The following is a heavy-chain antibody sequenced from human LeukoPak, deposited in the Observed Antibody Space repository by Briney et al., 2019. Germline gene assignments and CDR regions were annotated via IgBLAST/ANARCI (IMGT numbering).Heavy chain of an antibody. CDR1: GYTFTDYY. CDR3: ARDRRIAVAGFDY. D-gene: IGHD6-19*01. Sequence: ASVKVSCKASGYTFTDYYLHWVRQAPGHGLEWMGWINPKTGVTKYAQNFQGRVTMTRDTSISTAYMEVSRLRSDDTAVFYCARDRRIAVAGFDYWGQGTLVTVSS. V-gene: IGHV1-2*02. J-gene: IGHJ4*02. CDR2: INPKTGVT.